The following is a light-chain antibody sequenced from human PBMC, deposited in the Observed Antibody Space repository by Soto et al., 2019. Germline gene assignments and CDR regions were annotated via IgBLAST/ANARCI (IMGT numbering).Light chain of an antibody. V-gene: IGKV3-15*01. CDR2: GAS. J-gene: IGKJ2*01. CDR3: QQYDNWPHT. Sequence: EIVMTQSPATLSVSPGDRATLSCRASQSPRNNLAWFQQKPGQAPRLHLYGASTRATGIPARLSGSGSGTEFTLTISSLQSEDFAVYFCQQYDNWPHTFGQGTKLEIK. CDR1: QSPRNN.